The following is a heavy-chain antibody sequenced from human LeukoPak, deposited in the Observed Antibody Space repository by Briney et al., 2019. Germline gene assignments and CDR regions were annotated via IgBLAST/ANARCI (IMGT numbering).Heavy chain of an antibody. D-gene: IGHD2-8*01. V-gene: IGHV3-48*01. J-gene: IGHJ4*02. CDR2: ISSSSSTI. CDR3: ARVPPYCTNGVSYTTLDY. Sequence: QPGGSLRLSCAASGFTFSSYSMNWVRQAPGKGLEWVSYISSSSSTIYYADSVKGRFTISRDNAKNSLYLQMNSLRAEDTAVYYCARVPPYCTNGVSYTTLDYWGQGTLVTVSS. CDR1: GFTFSSYS.